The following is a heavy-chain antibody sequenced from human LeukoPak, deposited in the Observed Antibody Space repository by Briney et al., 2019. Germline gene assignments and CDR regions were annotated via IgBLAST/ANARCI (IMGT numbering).Heavy chain of an antibody. CDR1: GYSLTTYY. V-gene: IGHV1-46*01. CDR3: ARVPLRVGAHKPFDY. D-gene: IGHD1-26*01. J-gene: IGHJ4*02. Sequence: ASVKVSCKASGYSLTTYYIHWVRQAPGQGLEWIGIINPSSGSTSYAQKFQGRVTMTRDTSTSTVYMELSSLRSEDTAVYYCARVPLRVGAHKPFDYWGQGTLVTVSS. CDR2: INPSSGST.